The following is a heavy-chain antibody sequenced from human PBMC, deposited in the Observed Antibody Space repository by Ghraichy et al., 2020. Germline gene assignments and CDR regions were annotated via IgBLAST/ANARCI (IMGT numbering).Heavy chain of an antibody. J-gene: IGHJ4*02. D-gene: IGHD1-1*01. V-gene: IGHV4-34*01. CDR2: INHSGST. Sequence: SETLSLTCAVYGGSFSGYYWSWIRQPPGKGLEWIGEINHSGSTNYNPSLKSRVTISVDTSKNQFSLKLSSVTAADTAVYYCARGRSAERNDNDYWGQGTLVTVSS. CDR1: GGSFSGYY. CDR3: ARGRSAERNDNDY.